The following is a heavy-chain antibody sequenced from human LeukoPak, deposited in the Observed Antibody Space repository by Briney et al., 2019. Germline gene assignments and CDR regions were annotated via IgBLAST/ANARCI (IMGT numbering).Heavy chain of an antibody. CDR3: ARDLGRGSSSPSRGGY. J-gene: IGHJ4*02. Sequence: SVKVSCKASGGTFSSYAISWVRQAPGQGLEWMGGIIPIFGAANYAQKFQGRVTITADESTSTAYMELSSLRSEDTAVYYCARDLGRGSSSPSRGGYWGQGTLVTVSS. CDR2: IIPIFGAA. D-gene: IGHD6-13*01. V-gene: IGHV1-69*13. CDR1: GGTFSSYA.